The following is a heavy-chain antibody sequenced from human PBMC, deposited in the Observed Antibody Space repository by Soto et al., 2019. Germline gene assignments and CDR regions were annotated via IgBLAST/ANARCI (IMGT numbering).Heavy chain of an antibody. J-gene: IGHJ4*02. D-gene: IGHD2-2*01. CDR1: VGSISSYY. Sequence: SETLSLTCIFSVGSISSYYWNWIRQLPGKGLEWIGYIYYSGTTNYSPSLKSRVTISVDTSKNQFSLKLSSVTAADTAVYYCAGRGPTNYFDYWGQGTLVTVSS. CDR3: AGRGPTNYFDY. V-gene: IGHV4-59*01. CDR2: IYYSGTT.